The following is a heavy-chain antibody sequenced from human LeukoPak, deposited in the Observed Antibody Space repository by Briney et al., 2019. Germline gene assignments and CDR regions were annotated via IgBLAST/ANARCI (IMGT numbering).Heavy chain of an antibody. CDR1: GGTFSSYD. CDR2: IIPSIGTA. J-gene: IGHJ6*03. V-gene: IGHV1-69*13. Sequence: ASVKVPCEASGGTFSSYDMSWVRQAPGQGLEWMGGIIPSIGTAYYAQKLQGRVTITADESTSTAYMELSSLRSEDTAVYYCARVLRYYDILTGYSKDYHYYYMYGWGKGTTVTISS. D-gene: IGHD3-9*01. CDR3: ARVLRYYDILTGYSKDYHYYYMYG.